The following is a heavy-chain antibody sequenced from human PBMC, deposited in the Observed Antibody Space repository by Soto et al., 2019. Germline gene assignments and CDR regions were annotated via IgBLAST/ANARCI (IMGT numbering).Heavy chain of an antibody. CDR3: AKDTGNYRVGDY. CDR2: ISYDGTTK. J-gene: IGHJ4*02. CDR1: GFTFGTYG. V-gene: IGHV3-30*18. D-gene: IGHD1-7*01. Sequence: QVQLLESGGGVVQPGRSLRLSCAASGFTFGTYGMHWVRQAPGKGLSWVAAISYDGTTKYYADSVKGRFTTSRDKSKITLYLQISSLRAEDRALYCCAKDTGNYRVGDYWGQGTLVTASS.